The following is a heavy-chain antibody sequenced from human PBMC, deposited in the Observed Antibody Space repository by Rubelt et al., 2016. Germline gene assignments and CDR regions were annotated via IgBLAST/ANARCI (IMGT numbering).Heavy chain of an antibody. J-gene: IGHJ4*02. D-gene: IGHD1-26*01. CDR2: ISGSGGST. CDR1: GFTFSSYA. CDR3: AKVGGGRVGAFDY. V-gene: IGHV3-23*01. Sequence: EVQLLESGGGLVQPGGSLRLSCAASGFTFSSYAMSWVRQAPGKGLEWVSAISGSGGSTYYADSVKVRFTISRDNSKTALYLQMNSLRAEDTAVYYCAKVGGGRVGAFDYWGQGTLVTVSS.